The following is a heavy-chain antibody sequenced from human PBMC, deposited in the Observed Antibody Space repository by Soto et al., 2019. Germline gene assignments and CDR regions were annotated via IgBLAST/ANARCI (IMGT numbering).Heavy chain of an antibody. CDR1: GFTFSSYA. Sequence: QVQLVESGGGVVQPGRSLRLSCAASGFTFSSYAMHWVRQAPGKGLEWVAVISYDGSNKYYADSVKGRFTISRDNSKNTRDLEMNSLRAEDTAVYYCARDPWIQLWGGQFDYWCQGTLVTVSS. D-gene: IGHD5-18*01. J-gene: IGHJ4*02. CDR2: ISYDGSNK. V-gene: IGHV3-30-3*01. CDR3: ARDPWIQLWGGQFDY.